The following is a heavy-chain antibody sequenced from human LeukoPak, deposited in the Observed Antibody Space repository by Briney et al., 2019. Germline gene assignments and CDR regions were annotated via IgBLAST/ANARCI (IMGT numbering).Heavy chain of an antibody. CDR3: ARRKGYCSGGSCHGWFDP. J-gene: IGHJ5*02. Sequence: SETLSLTCSVSGGSIRSYFWTWIRQSPGRGLEWIGYFYYGGSNKYNPSLKSRVTVSADTSRNQFSLKLSSVTAADTAVYYCARRKGYCSGGSCHGWFDPWGQGTLVTVSS. D-gene: IGHD2-15*01. CDR1: GGSIRSYF. CDR2: FYYGGSN. V-gene: IGHV4-59*08.